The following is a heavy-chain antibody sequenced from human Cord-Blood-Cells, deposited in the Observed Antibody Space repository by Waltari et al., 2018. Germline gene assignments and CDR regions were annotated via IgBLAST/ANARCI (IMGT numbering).Heavy chain of an antibody. V-gene: IGHV4-59*01. CDR1: GGSISSYY. CDR2: IYYSGST. CDR3: AREKVPGTNWFDP. J-gene: IGHJ5*02. Sequence: QVQLQESGPGLVKPSETLSLTCTVSGGSISSYYWSWIRQPPGKGVEWIGYIYYSGSTNYNPSLKSRVTISVDTSKNQFSLKLSSVTAADTAVYYCAREKVPGTNWFDPWGQGTLVTVSS. D-gene: IGHD1-26*01.